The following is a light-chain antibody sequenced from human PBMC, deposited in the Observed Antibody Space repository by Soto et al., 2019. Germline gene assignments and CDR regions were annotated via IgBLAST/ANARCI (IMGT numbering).Light chain of an antibody. V-gene: IGKV3-15*01. CDR3: QQYNSWPQT. Sequence: EIVMTQSPATLSVSPGERATLSCRASQSVSSNLAWYQLKPGQAPRLLIYGASTWATGIPARFSGSGSGTEFTLTISSLQSEDFAVYYWQQYNSWPQTFGQGTKVEIK. CDR1: QSVSSN. J-gene: IGKJ2*01. CDR2: GAS.